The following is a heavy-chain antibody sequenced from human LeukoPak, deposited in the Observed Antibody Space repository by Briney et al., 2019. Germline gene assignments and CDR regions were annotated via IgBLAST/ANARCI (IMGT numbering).Heavy chain of an antibody. Sequence: ASVKVYCKVSGYTLTELSMHWVRQAPGKGLEWMGGFDPEDGETIYAQKFQGRVTMTEDTSTDTAYMELSSLRSEDTAVYYCATVGANTNGAFDIWGQGTMVTVSS. CDR3: ATVGANTNGAFDI. CDR2: FDPEDGET. V-gene: IGHV1-24*01. D-gene: IGHD1-26*01. CDR1: GYTLTELS. J-gene: IGHJ3*02.